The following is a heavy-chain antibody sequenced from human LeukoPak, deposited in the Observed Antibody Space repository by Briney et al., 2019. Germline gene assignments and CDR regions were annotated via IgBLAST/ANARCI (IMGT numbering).Heavy chain of an antibody. J-gene: IGHJ1*01. V-gene: IGHV3-30*02. CDR2: IRYDGSNK. Sequence: GGSLRLSCAASGFTFSSYGMHWVRQAPGKGLEWVAFIRYDGSNKYYADSVKGRFTISGDNSKNTLYLQMNSLRAEDTAVYYCARDLDDLNTLPPLFQHWGQGTLVTVSS. D-gene: IGHD3-3*01. CDR3: ARDLDDLNTLPPLFQH. CDR1: GFTFSSYG.